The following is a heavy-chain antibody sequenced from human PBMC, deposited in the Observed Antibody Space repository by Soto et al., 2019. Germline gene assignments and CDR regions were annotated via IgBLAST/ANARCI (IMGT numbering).Heavy chain of an antibody. Sequence: SETLSLTCAVSGYFISSGYFWGWLQQPPGKGQEWMGSMYHIGRTYLNASLTSRVTISVDNSKNQLSLQLTSVTAADTAVYYCARSSGGTIVHNVLYAYRGQRNRVTRSS. J-gene: IGHJ4*02. V-gene: IGHV4-38-2*01. CDR2: MYHIGRT. CDR1: GYFISSGYF. CDR3: ARSSGGTIVHNVLYAY. D-gene: IGHD2-8*01.